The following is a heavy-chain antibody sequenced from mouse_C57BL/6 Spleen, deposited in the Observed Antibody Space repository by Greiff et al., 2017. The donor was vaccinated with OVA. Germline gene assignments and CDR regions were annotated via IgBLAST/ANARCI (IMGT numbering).Heavy chain of an antibody. D-gene: IGHD1-1*01. CDR1: GYAFTNYL. CDR2: INPGSGGT. J-gene: IGHJ2*01. CDR3: ARMGDYYGSSYDYFDY. V-gene: IGHV1-54*01. Sequence: VKLQESGAELVRPGTSVKVSCKASGYAFTNYLIEWVKQRPGQGLEWIGVINPGSGGTNYNEKFKGKATLTADKSSSTAYMQLSSLTSEDSAVYFCARMGDYYGSSYDYFDYWGQGTTLTGSS.